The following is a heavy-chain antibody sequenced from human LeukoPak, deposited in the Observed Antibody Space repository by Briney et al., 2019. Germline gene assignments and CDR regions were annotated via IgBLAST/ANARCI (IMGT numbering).Heavy chain of an antibody. J-gene: IGHJ4*02. CDR3: ARDPPIRGGDY. Sequence: PSETLSLTCTVSGGSISSSSYYWGWIRQPPGKGLEWIGSIYYSGSTYYNPSLKSRVTISVDTSKNQFSLKLSSVTAADTAVYYCARDPPIRGGDYWGQGTLVTVSS. V-gene: IGHV4-39*07. CDR2: IYYSGST. D-gene: IGHD2-15*01. CDR1: GGSISSSSYY.